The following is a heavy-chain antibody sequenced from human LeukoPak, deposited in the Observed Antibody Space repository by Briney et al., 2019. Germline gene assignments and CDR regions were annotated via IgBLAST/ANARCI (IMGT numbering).Heavy chain of an antibody. CDR3: ARGAVGATLDFDY. V-gene: IGHV3-7*01. CDR2: IKEDGSEK. J-gene: IGHJ4*02. Sequence: GGSLRLSCAASGFTFSSFWMNWVRQAPGKGLEWVANIKEDGSEKYYVDSVKGRFTISRDNAKNSLYLQMNSLRAEDTAVYYCARGAVGATLDFDYWGQGTLVTVSS. CDR1: GFTFSSFW. D-gene: IGHD1-26*01.